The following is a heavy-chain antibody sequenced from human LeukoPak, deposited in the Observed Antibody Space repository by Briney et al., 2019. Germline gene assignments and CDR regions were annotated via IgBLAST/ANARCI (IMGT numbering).Heavy chain of an antibody. D-gene: IGHD2-2*01. CDR2: IYYSGST. CDR3: ARVPTQRYCSSTSCYYWFDP. Sequence: SETLSLTCTVSGYSISSAYYWGWIRQPPGKGLEWIGYIYYSGSTNYNPSLKSRVTISVDTSKNQFSLKLSSVTAADTAVYYCARVPTQRYCSSTSCYYWFDPWGQGTLVTVSS. J-gene: IGHJ5*02. V-gene: IGHV4-61*01. CDR1: GYSISSAYY.